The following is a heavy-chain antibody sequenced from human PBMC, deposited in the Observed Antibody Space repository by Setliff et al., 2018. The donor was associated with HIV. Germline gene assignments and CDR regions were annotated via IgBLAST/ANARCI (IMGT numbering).Heavy chain of an antibody. Sequence: ASVKVSCKASGGTFSSYSITWVRQAPGQGLEWMGRIIPIFGTTNYAQKFQGRVTISRDTSESTVYMELNSLRSEDTAIYYCARDIGSVWHNWFDPWGQGTLVTVSS. CDR3: ARDIGSVWHNWFDP. V-gene: IGHV1-69*05. CDR1: GGTFSSYS. J-gene: IGHJ5*02. CDR2: IIPIFGTT. D-gene: IGHD6-19*01.